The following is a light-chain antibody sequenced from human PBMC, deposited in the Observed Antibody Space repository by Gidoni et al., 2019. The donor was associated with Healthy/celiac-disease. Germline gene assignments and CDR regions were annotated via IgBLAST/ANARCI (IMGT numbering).Light chain of an antibody. CDR2: DAS. CDR1: QDISNY. V-gene: IGKV1-33*01. J-gene: IGKJ3*01. CDR3: QQYDNLPGT. Sequence: DIQMTQSPPSLSASVGDRVTITCQASQDISNYLNWYQQKPGKAPKLLISDASNLETEVPSRFSGSGSGTDITFTISSLQPEDIATYYCQQYDNLPGTFXHXTKVDIK.